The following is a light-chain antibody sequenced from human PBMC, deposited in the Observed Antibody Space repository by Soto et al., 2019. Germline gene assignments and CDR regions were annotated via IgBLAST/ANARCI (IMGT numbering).Light chain of an antibody. CDR1: QGIGNY. J-gene: IGKJ4*01. CDR2: AAS. Sequence: DIQMTQSPSSLSASVGDRVTITCRASQGIGNYLAWYQQRPGKVPKLLIYAASTLQSGVPSRFSGSGSGPDFTLTISSLQHEHVATYYCQKYDHAPLTFGGGTKVDIK. CDR3: QKYDHAPLT. V-gene: IGKV1-27*01.